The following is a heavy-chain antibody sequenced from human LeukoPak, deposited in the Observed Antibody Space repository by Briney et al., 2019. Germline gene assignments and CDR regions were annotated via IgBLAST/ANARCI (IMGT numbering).Heavy chain of an antibody. Sequence: SETLSLTCTVSGGSISSSSYYWSWIRQPAGKGLEWIGRIYTSGSTNYNPSLKSRVTISVDTSKNQFSLKLSSVTAADTAVYYCARGRIVAFDIWGQGTMVTVSS. D-gene: IGHD1-14*01. CDR1: GGSISSSSYY. J-gene: IGHJ3*02. V-gene: IGHV4-61*02. CDR2: IYTSGST. CDR3: ARGRIVAFDI.